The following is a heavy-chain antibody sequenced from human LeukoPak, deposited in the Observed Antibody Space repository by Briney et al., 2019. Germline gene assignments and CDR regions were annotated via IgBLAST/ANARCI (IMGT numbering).Heavy chain of an antibody. CDR2: TNPNSGGT. Sequence: GASVKVSCKASGYTFTGYYMHWVRQAPGQGLEWMGWTNPNSGGTNSAQKFQGRVTMTRDTSISTAYMELSRLRSDDTAVFYCARDLGELMVYAIRYRPSFPDYWGQGTLVTVSS. D-gene: IGHD2-8*01. V-gene: IGHV1-2*02. CDR1: GYTFTGYY. J-gene: IGHJ4*02. CDR3: ARDLGELMVYAIRYRPSFPDY.